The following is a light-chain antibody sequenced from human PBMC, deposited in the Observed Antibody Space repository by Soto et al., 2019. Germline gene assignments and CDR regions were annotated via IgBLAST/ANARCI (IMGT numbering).Light chain of an antibody. CDR3: QQFGSSPIT. CDR2: GAS. V-gene: IGKV3D-15*02. CDR1: QSVSSN. Sequence: EIVMTQSPATLSVSPGERATLSCRASQSVSSNLAWYQQKPGQAPRLLIYGASTRATGIPARFSGSGSGTEFTLTISSLQSEDFAVYYCQQFGSSPITFGQGTRLEMK. J-gene: IGKJ5*01.